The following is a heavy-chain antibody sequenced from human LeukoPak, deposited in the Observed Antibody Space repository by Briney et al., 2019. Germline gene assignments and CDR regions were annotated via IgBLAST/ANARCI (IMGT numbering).Heavy chain of an antibody. D-gene: IGHD3-10*01. V-gene: IGHV3-74*01. CDR2: INSDGSST. CDR1: GFTFSSYW. J-gene: IGHJ6*02. CDR3: ARESGDDYGMDV. Sequence: GGSLRLSCAASGFTFSSYWMHWVRQAPGKGLVWVSRINSDGSSTSYADSVKGRFTISRDNAKNTLYLQMNSLRAEDTAVYYCARESGDDYGMDVWGQGTTVTDSS.